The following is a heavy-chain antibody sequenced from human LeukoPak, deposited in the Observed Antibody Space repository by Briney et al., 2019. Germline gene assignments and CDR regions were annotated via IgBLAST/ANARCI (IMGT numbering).Heavy chain of an antibody. CDR3: TIRLGLLAGLDS. J-gene: IGHJ4*02. CDR1: GGSISSGSYY. D-gene: IGHD6-19*01. Sequence: SETLSLTCTVSGGSISSGSYYWTWIRQPAGKGLEWIGRIYTSGSTNYNPSLRSRVTISLDTSNNQFSLNLHSVTAADTAVYYCTIRLGLLAGLDSWGQGTRVTVSS. V-gene: IGHV4-61*02. CDR2: IYTSGST.